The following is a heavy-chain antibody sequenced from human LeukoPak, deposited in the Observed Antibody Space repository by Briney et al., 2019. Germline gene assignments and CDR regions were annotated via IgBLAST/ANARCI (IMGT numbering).Heavy chain of an antibody. CDR2: ISSSSSYM. V-gene: IGHV3-21*01. D-gene: IGHD1-1*01. CDR3: VRVVPGTGSLDS. J-gene: IGHJ4*02. Sequence: GGSLRLSCAASGFTFSSYAMSWVRQAPGKGLEWVSSISSSSSYMFYADSAKGRFTISRDNAKNSLYLQVNSLRAEDTAVYYCVRVVPGTGSLDSWGQGALVTVSS. CDR1: GFTFSSYA.